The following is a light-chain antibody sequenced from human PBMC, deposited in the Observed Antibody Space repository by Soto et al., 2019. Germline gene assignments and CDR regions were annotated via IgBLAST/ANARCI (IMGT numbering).Light chain of an antibody. CDR2: GAS. CDR3: LQHNSYPPT. CDR1: QGINNY. V-gene: IGKV1-17*03. Sequence: DIQMTQSPSAMSASVGDRVTITCRASQGINNYLDWFQQKPGKVPKRLIYGASSLQSGVPSRFSGSGSGTEFTLTISSLQPEDFATYYCLQHNSYPPTFDQGTKVEIK. J-gene: IGKJ1*01.